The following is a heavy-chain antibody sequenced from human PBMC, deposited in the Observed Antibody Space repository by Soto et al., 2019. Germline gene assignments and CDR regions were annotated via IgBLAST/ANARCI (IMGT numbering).Heavy chain of an antibody. CDR3: TTGRPPHYDFWSGYSNIFDY. D-gene: IGHD3-3*01. J-gene: IGHJ4*02. Sequence: GGSLRLSCAASGFTFSNAWMNWVRQAPGKGLEWVGRIKSKTDGGTTDYAAPVKGRFTISRDDSKNTLYLQMNSLKTEDTAVYYCTTGRPPHYDFWSGYSNIFDYWGQGTLVTVSS. CDR1: GFTFSNAW. V-gene: IGHV3-15*07. CDR2: IKSKTDGGTT.